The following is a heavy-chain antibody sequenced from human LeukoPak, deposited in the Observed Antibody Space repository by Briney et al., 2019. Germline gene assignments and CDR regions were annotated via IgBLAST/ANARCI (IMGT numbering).Heavy chain of an antibody. CDR3: GRNRGGYIDY. V-gene: IGHV6-1*01. CDR1: GDSVSSNSAA. Sequence: SQTLSLTCVISGDSVSSNSAAWNWIRPSPSRGLEWLGRTYYRSKWYNGYAVSVKSRITINTDTSKNQFSLQLNSVTPEDTAVYFCGRNRGGYIDYWGQGTLVTVSS. D-gene: IGHD2-15*01. J-gene: IGHJ4*02. CDR2: TYYRSKWYN.